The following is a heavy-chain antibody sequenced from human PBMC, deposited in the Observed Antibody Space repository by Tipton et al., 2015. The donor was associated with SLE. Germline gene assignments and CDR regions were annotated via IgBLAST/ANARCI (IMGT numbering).Heavy chain of an antibody. CDR3: ARHPYSSAWYPYFQH. D-gene: IGHD6-19*01. V-gene: IGHV4-39*07. J-gene: IGHJ1*01. Sequence: LSLTCTVSDGSISNTNYYWAWIRQPPGKGLEWIGSIYYSGSTYYNPSLKSRVTVSADTSKNQFSLKLSSVTAADTAVYYCARHPYSSAWYPYFQHWGLGALVTVSS. CDR2: IYYSGST. CDR1: DGSISNTNYY.